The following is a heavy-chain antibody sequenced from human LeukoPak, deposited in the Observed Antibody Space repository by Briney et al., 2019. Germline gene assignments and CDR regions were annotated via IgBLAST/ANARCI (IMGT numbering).Heavy chain of an antibody. CDR2: MNPNSGNT. Sequence: ASVKVSCKASGYTFTSYDINWVRQATGQGLEWMGGMNPNSGNTGYAQKFQGRVTMTRNTSISTAYMELSSLRSQDTAVYYCARVQSFTMVRGVPKSWFDPWGQGTLVTVSS. D-gene: IGHD3-10*01. CDR1: GYTFTSYD. J-gene: IGHJ5*02. V-gene: IGHV1-8*01. CDR3: ARVQSFTMVRGVPKSWFDP.